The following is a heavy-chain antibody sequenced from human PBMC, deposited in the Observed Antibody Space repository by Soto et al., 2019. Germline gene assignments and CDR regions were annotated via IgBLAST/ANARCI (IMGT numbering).Heavy chain of an antibody. J-gene: IGHJ6*02. CDR1: GGSISSYY. CDR3: ARDRAPVAGTNYYYYYGMDV. D-gene: IGHD6-19*01. CDR2: MYYGGST. V-gene: IGHV4-59*01. Sequence: SETLSLTCTVSGGSISSYYWSWIRQPPGKRLEWIGYMYYGGSTNYNPSLKSRVSISVDTSKNQFSLKLYSVTAADTAVYYCARDRAPVAGTNYYYYYGMDVWGQGTTVTVSS.